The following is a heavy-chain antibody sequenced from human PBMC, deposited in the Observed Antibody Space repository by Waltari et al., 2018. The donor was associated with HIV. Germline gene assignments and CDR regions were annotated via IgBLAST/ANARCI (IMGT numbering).Heavy chain of an antibody. CDR3: ARDSRYYGMDV. V-gene: IGHV1-46*01. Sequence: QVQVVQSGAEVKKPGASVKVSCKASGYTVTSFFVHWVRPAPGQGLEWMGMINPSGGSTSYAQKFQGRLTMTRDTSTNTVYMELSSLRSEDTAVYFCARDSRYYGMDVWGQGTTVTVSS. CDR1: GYTVTSFF. J-gene: IGHJ6*02. CDR2: INPSGGST. D-gene: IGHD2-2*01.